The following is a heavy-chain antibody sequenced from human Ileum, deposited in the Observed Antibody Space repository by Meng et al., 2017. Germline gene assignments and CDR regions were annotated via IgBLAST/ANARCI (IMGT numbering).Heavy chain of an antibody. Sequence: SETLSLTCTVSGASIISRSFYCGWIRQPPGKGLEWIGTIYYSGGTYYNPSLKSRVVISVDTSKNRFSLKVTSVTAANTAAYYCACDRSLPWFYIWGQGTLVTVSS. V-gene: IGHV4-39*07. CDR3: ACDRSLPWFYI. CDR2: IYYSGGT. CDR1: GASIISRSFY. J-gene: IGHJ5*02.